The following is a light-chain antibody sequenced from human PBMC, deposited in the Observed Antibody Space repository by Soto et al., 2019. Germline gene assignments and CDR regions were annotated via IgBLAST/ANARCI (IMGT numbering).Light chain of an antibody. V-gene: IGLV1-40*01. CDR1: SSNIGAGYD. CDR2: GNT. Sequence: QSVLTQPPSVSGAPGQRVTISCTGSSSNIGAGYDVHWYHQLSGRAPKLLIYGNTNRPSGVPDRFSGSKSGTSASLAITGLQAEDEADYYCLSFDSSLSVVFGGGTKVTVL. CDR3: LSFDSSLSVV. J-gene: IGLJ2*01.